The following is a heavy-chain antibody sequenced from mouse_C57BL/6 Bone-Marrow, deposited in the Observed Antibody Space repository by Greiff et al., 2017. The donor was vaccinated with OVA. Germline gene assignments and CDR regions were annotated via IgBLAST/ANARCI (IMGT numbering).Heavy chain of an antibody. CDR3: VRQSYYDYFFAD. J-gene: IGHJ3*01. CDR2: IRSKSNNYAT. CDR1: GFSFNTYA. Sequence: EVKLMESGGGLVQPKGSLKLSCAASGFSFNTYAMNWVRQAPGKGLEWVARIRSKSNNYATYYADSVKDRFTISRDDSESMLYLQMNNLKTEDTAMYYCVRQSYYDYFFADWGQGTLVTVSA. V-gene: IGHV10-1*01. D-gene: IGHD2-4*01.